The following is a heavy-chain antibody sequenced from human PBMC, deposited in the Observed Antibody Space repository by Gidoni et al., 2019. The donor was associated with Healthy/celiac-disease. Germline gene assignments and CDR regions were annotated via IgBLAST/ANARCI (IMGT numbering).Heavy chain of an antibody. Sequence: QVQLVQSGAEVKKPGSSVKVSCKASGGTFSSSAISWVRQAPGQGLEWMGGIIPIFGTANYAQKFQGRVTITADESTSTAYMELSSLRSEDTAVYYCARDLSHSGSYAYGYYGMDVWGQGTTVTVSS. CDR2: IIPIFGTA. V-gene: IGHV1-69*01. CDR1: GGTFSSSA. D-gene: IGHD3-16*01. CDR3: ARDLSHSGSYAYGYYGMDV. J-gene: IGHJ6*02.